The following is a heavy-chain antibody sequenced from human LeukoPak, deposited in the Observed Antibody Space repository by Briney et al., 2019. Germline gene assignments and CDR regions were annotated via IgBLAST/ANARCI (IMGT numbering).Heavy chain of an antibody. CDR3: ARIIGKWELRDY. V-gene: IGHV1-2*02. CDR2: INPNSGGT. CDR1: GYTFTGYY. D-gene: IGHD1-26*01. J-gene: IGHJ4*02. Sequence: ASVKVSCKASGYTFTGYYMHWVRQAPGQGLEWMGWINPNSGGTNYAQKFQGRVTMTRDTSISTAYMELSRLRSDDTAVYYCARIIGKWELRDYWGQGTLVTVSS.